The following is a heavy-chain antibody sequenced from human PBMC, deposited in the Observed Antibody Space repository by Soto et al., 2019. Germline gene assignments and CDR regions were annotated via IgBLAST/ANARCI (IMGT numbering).Heavy chain of an antibody. J-gene: IGHJ6*02. Sequence: ASVKVFCKASGYTFTTYGITWVRQAPGQGLEWVGWISAYDGHTSYAQKLQDRVTMTTDTSTSTAYMDLRSLRSDDSAVYYCARGQGEYCSGGSCYANYYYYAMDLWGQGTTVTVSS. CDR2: ISAYDGHT. CDR1: GYTFTTYG. D-gene: IGHD2-15*01. V-gene: IGHV1-18*01. CDR3: ARGQGEYCSGGSCYANYYYYAMDL.